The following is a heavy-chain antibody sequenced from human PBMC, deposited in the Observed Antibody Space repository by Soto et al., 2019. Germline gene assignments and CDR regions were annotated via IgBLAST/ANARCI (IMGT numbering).Heavy chain of an antibody. Sequence: VPLLASGGGLVQPGGSLRLSCVVSGFTFTNYGVTWVRQAPGKGLEWVSGFSGGSGTTHYRDSVKGRFTISRDDSKSTVYLQMNSLGVDDTAVYYCVKWNGYGDYWGQGTLVTVSS. V-gene: IGHV3-23*01. CDR3: VKWNGYGDY. J-gene: IGHJ4*02. CDR1: GFTFTNYG. CDR2: FSGGSGTT. D-gene: IGHD1-1*01.